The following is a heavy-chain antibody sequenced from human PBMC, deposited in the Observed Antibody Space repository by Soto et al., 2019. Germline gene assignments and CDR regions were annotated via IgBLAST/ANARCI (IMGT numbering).Heavy chain of an antibody. CDR2: ISWNSGSI. V-gene: IGHV3-9*01. CDR1: GFTFDDYA. CDR3: AKEGGPYSPGY. D-gene: IGHD6-13*01. J-gene: IGHJ4*02. Sequence: PGGSLRLSCAASGFTFDDYAMHWVRQAPGKGLEWVSGISWNSGSIGYADSVKGRFTISRDNAKNSLYLQMNSLRAEDTALYYCAKEGGPYSPGYWGQGTLVTVSS.